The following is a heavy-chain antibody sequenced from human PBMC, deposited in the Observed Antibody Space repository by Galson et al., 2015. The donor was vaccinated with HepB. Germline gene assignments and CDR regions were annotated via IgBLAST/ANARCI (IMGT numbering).Heavy chain of an antibody. Sequence: SLRLSCAASGFTFSSYSMNWVRQAPGKGLEWVSYISSSSSTIYYADSVKGRFTLSRDNAKNSLYLQMNSLRDEDTAVYYCARGGYYYGSGSYQANYFDYWGQGTLVTVSS. CDR1: GFTFSSYS. CDR3: ARGGYYYGSGSYQANYFDY. D-gene: IGHD3-10*01. CDR2: ISSSSSTI. J-gene: IGHJ4*02. V-gene: IGHV3-48*02.